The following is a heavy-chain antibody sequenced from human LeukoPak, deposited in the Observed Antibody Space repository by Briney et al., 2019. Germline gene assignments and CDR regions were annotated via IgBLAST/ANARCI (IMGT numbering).Heavy chain of an antibody. CDR1: GGTFSSYA. CDR3: ARVTGERSFDY. Sequence: ASVKVSCKASGGTFSSYAISWVRQAPGQGLEWMGGIIPIFGTANYAQKFQGRVTITADKSTSTAYMELSSLRSEDTAVYYCARVTGERSFDYWGQGTLVTVSS. V-gene: IGHV1-69*06. J-gene: IGHJ4*02. D-gene: IGHD7-27*01. CDR2: IIPIFGTA.